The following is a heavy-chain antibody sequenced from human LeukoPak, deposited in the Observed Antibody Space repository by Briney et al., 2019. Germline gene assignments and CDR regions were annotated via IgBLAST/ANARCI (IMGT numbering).Heavy chain of an antibody. D-gene: IGHD7-27*01. CDR3: ARRGNWGFFDY. J-gene: IGHJ4*02. CDR1: GGSINTYY. Sequence: SETLSLTCSVSGGSINTYYWSWIRQTPGKGLEWIGFIYYTGSTNYNPSLKSRVSISLDTSRNQFSLKLTSVTAADTAVYYCARRGNWGFFDYWGQGILVSVSS. CDR2: IYYTGST. V-gene: IGHV4-59*08.